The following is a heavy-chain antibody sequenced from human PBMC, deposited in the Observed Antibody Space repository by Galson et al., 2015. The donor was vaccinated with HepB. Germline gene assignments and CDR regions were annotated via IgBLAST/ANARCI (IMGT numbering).Heavy chain of an antibody. CDR2: INGDGSST. CDR3: VRGRNVDY. CDR1: GFTFSGYW. J-gene: IGHJ4*02. Sequence: SLRLSCAASGFTFSGYWMHWVRQAPGKGLVWVSRINGDGSSTSQADSVKGRFTISRDNAKNTLYLQMYSLRAEDTAVYYCVRGRNVDYWGQGTLVTVSS. V-gene: IGHV3-74*01.